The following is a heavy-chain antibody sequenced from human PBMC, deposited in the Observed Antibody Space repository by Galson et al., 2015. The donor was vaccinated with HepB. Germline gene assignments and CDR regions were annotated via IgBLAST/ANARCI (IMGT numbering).Heavy chain of an antibody. CDR1: GGSISSSNW. Sequence: SETLSLTCAVSGGSISSSNWWSWVRQPPGKGLEWIGEIYHSGSTNYNPSLKSRVTISVDKSKNQFSLELSSVTAADTAVYYCARVSGSYYGYSYDYWGQGTLVTVSS. CDR2: IYHSGST. D-gene: IGHD1-26*01. J-gene: IGHJ4*02. V-gene: IGHV4-4*02. CDR3: ARVSGSYYGYSYDY.